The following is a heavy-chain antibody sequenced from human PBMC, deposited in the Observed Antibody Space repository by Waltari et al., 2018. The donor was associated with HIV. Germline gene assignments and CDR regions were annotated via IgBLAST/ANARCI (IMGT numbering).Heavy chain of an antibody. CDR2: ISSSSSTI. CDR3: ASRHSSSSVYYYYYGMDV. Sequence: EVQLVESGGGLVQPGGSLRLSCAASGFTFSSYSMNWVRQAPGKGLEWVSYISSSSSTIYYADSGKGRFTSSRDNAKNSLYLQMNSLRAEDTAVYYCASRHSSSSVYYYYYGMDVWGQGTTVTVSS. CDR1: GFTFSSYS. J-gene: IGHJ6*02. V-gene: IGHV3-48*01. D-gene: IGHD6-6*01.